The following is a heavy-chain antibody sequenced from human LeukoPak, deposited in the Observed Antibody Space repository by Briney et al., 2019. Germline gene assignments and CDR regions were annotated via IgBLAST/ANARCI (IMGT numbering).Heavy chain of an antibody. J-gene: IGHJ4*02. Sequence: PGGSLRLSCAAPGFTFSSYGMHWVRQAPGKGLEWVAFIRYDGSNKFYADSVKGRFTISRDNSKNTLYLQMNSLTAEDTAVYYCAKDRSGSYSQGLDYWGQGTLVTVSS. CDR3: AKDRSGSYSQGLDY. D-gene: IGHD1-26*01. V-gene: IGHV3-30*02. CDR1: GFTFSSYG. CDR2: IRYDGSNK.